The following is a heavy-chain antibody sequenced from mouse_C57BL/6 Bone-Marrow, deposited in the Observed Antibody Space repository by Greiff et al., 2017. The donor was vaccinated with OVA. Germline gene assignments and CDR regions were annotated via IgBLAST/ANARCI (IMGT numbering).Heavy chain of an antibody. V-gene: IGHV1-80*01. CDR3: APIYDGYYYFDY. CDR2: IYPGDGDT. D-gene: IGHD2-3*01. J-gene: IGHJ2*01. Sequence: QVQLKQSGAELVKPGASVKISCKASGYAFSSYWMNWVKQRPGKGLEWFGQIYPGDGDTNYNGKFKGKATLTADKSSSTAYMQLSSLTSEDSAVYFCAPIYDGYYYFDYWGQGTTLTVSS. CDR1: GYAFSSYW.